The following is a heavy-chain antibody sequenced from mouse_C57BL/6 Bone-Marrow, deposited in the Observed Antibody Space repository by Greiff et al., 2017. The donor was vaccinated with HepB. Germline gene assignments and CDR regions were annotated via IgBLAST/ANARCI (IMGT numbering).Heavy chain of an antibody. V-gene: IGHV5-4*01. CDR2: ISDGGSYT. D-gene: IGHD1-1*01. CDR1: GFTFSSYA. J-gene: IGHJ2*01. CDR3: ARDLTTVVFDY. Sequence: EVNLVESGGGFVKPGGSLKLSCAASGFTFSSYAMSWVRQTPEKRLEWVATISDGGSYTYYPDNVKGRFTISRDNAKNNLYLQMSHLKSEDTAMYYCARDLTTVVFDYWGQGTTLTVSS.